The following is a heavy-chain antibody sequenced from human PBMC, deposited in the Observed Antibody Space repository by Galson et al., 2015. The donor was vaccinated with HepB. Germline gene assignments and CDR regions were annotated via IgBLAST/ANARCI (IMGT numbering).Heavy chain of an antibody. CDR1: GGSISSGGYY. J-gene: IGHJ1*01. D-gene: IGHD2-2*01. CDR2: TYYSGST. CDR3: ARGGSSRGNFQH. Sequence: TLSLTCTVSGGSISSGGYYWSWIRQHPGKGLEWIGYTYYSGSTYYNPSLKSRVTISIDTSKNQFSLKLSSVTAADTAVYYCARGGSSRGNFQHWGQGTLVTVSS. V-gene: IGHV4-31*03.